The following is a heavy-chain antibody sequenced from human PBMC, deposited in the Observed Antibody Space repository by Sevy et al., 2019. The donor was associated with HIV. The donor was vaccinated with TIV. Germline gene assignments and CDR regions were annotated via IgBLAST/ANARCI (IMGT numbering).Heavy chain of an antibody. J-gene: IGHJ4*02. D-gene: IGHD1-26*01. Sequence: SETLSLTCTVTGDSIISGAFYWSWIRQHPGKGLEWIGYIYYSGSTYFSPSLKSRITISLDTSKNQFSLDLNSVTAADTAVYYCAKDTGSWVAHGFDSWGRGILVTVSS. CDR1: GDSIISGAFY. CDR3: AKDTGSWVAHGFDS. CDR2: IYYSGST. V-gene: IGHV4-31*03.